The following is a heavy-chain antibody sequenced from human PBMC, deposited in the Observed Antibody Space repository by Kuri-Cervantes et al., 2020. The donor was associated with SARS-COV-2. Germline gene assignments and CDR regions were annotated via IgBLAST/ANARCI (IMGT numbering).Heavy chain of an antibody. CDR3: ARKTDTAMVIDY. V-gene: IGHV4-34*01. CDR2: INHSGST. D-gene: IGHD5-18*01. J-gene: IGHJ4*02. CDR1: GGSFSGYY. Sequence: GSLRLSCAVYGGSFSGYYWSWIRQPPGKGLEWIGEINHSGSTNYNPSLKSRVTISVDTSKNQFSLKLSSVTAADTAVYYCARKTDTAMVIDYWGQGTLVTVSS.